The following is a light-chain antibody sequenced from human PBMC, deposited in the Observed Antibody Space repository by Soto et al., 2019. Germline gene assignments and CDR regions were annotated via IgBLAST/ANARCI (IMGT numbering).Light chain of an antibody. V-gene: IGKV1-5*03. CDR3: QQNNSYSPT. CDR1: QSISTW. Sequence: DIQMTQSPSTLSASVGDGVTITCRASQSISTWLAWYQQKPGKAPKLLIYKASSLTSGVPSRFSGSGSGTEFTPTITSLPPDDFATYCRQQNNSYSPTFGQGTKVE. J-gene: IGKJ1*01. CDR2: KAS.